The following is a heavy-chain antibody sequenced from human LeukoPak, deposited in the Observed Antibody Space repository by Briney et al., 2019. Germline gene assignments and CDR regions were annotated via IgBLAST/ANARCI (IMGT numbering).Heavy chain of an antibody. Sequence: GGSLRLSCAASGFTFSSYAMTWVRQAPGKGLEWVSTISGGGGTTYYPDSVKGRFTISRDNSKNTLYLQMNSLRAEDTAVYYCAKARGLGIVGAHFDYWGQGSLVTVSS. CDR1: GFTFSSYA. CDR2: ISGGGGTT. CDR3: AKARGLGIVGAHFDY. J-gene: IGHJ4*02. V-gene: IGHV3-23*01. D-gene: IGHD1-26*01.